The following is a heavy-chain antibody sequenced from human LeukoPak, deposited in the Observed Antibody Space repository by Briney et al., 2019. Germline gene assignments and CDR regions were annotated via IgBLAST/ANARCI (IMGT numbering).Heavy chain of an antibody. Sequence: ASVKVSCKASGYTFTGYYMHWVRQAPGQGLEWMGWINPILGIANYAQKFQGRVTITADKSTSTAYMELSSLRSEDTAVYHCARDVVDTALGTIDYWGQGTLVTVSS. V-gene: IGHV1-69*10. CDR2: INPILGIA. D-gene: IGHD5-18*01. CDR1: GYTFTGYY. J-gene: IGHJ4*02. CDR3: ARDVVDTALGTIDY.